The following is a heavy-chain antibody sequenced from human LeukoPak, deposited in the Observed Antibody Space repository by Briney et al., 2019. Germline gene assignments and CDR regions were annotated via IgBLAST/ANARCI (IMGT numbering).Heavy chain of an antibody. Sequence: ASVTVSCKASGYTFTSYYMHWVRQAPGQGLEWMGIINPSGGSTSYAQKFQGRVTMTRDMSTSTLYMEVSSLRSQDTAVYYCARWSYYDSSGYFVGAFDIWGQGTMVTVSS. CDR1: GYTFTSYY. J-gene: IGHJ3*02. V-gene: IGHV1-46*01. CDR2: INPSGGST. CDR3: ARWSYYDSSGYFVGAFDI. D-gene: IGHD3-22*01.